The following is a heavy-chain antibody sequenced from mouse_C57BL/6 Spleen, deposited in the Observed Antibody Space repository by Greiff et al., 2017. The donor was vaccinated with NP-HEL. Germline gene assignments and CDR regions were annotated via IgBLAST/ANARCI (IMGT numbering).Heavy chain of an antibody. V-gene: IGHV5-16*01. D-gene: IGHD5-2*01. CDR3: AREGEYLDY. CDR1: GFTFSDYY. CDR2: INYDGSST. J-gene: IGHJ2*01. Sequence: EVMLVESEGGLVQPGRSMKLSCTASGFTFSDYYMAWVRQVPEKGLEWVANINYDGSSTYYLDSLKSRFIISRDNAKNILYLQMSSLKSEDTATYYCAREGEYLDYWGQGTTLTVSS.